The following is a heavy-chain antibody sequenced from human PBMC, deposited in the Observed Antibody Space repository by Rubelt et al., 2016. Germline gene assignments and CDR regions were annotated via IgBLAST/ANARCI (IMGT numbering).Heavy chain of an antibody. D-gene: IGHD3-22*01. Sequence: EVQLVESGGGLAQPGGSLRLSCAVSGFTLSSHSMNWVRQAPGKGLEWVSYISSTGRTIHYADSVKGRFTISRDDAKNSLYLQMNSLRVEDTAVYYCARDPYYDSSGYYYPNYYGMDVWGQGTTVTVSS. CDR2: ISSTGRTI. CDR1: GFTLSSHS. J-gene: IGHJ6*02. CDR3: ARDPYYDSSGYYYPNYYGMDV. V-gene: IGHV3-48*04.